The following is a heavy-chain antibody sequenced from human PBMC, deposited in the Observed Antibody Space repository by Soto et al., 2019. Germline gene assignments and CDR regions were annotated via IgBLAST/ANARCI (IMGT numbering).Heavy chain of an antibody. CDR3: ARDWTHYDSSGPGDY. Sequence: ASVKVSCKASGYTFTSYTMYWVRQAHGQGLEWMGWINAGNGDTKYSQKFQGRVTITRDTSANTAYMELSSLRSEDTAVFYCARDWTHYDSSGPGDYWGQGTLVPVSS. CDR1: GYTFTSYT. D-gene: IGHD3-22*01. CDR2: INAGNGDT. V-gene: IGHV1-3*01. J-gene: IGHJ4*02.